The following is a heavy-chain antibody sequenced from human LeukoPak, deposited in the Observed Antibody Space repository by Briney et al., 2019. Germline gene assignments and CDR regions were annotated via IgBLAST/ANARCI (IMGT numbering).Heavy chain of an antibody. D-gene: IGHD3-10*01. Sequence: GGSLRLSCAASGFSFSTYGFHWVRQAPGKGLEWVTFIRFDGGKKNYADSVKGRFTISRDNSKNTLYLQMNSLRVEDTAVYYCAKAKSLLWFGEYSYYYYYMDVWGKGTTVTISS. CDR2: IRFDGGKK. CDR1: GFSFSTYG. CDR3: AKAKSLLWFGEYSYYYYYMDV. V-gene: IGHV3-30*02. J-gene: IGHJ6*03.